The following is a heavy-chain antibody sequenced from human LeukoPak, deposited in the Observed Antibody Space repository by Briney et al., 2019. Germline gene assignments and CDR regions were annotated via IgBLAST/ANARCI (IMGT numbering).Heavy chain of an antibody. D-gene: IGHD7-27*01. CDR1: GYSISSGYY. CDR3: ARGPHYALGIYFDY. Sequence: SETLSLTCTVSGYSISSGYYWGWIRQPAGKGLEWIGRIYSSGRTAYNPSLKSRVTMSVDTSKNQFSLKLNSVTAADTAVYYCARGPHYALGIYFDYWGQGTLVTVSS. CDR2: IYSSGRT. J-gene: IGHJ4*02. V-gene: IGHV4-38-2*02.